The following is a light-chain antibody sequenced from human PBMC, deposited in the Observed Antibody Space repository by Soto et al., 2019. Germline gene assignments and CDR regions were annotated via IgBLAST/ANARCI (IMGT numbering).Light chain of an antibody. CDR1: QGISTL. V-gene: IGKV1-13*02. CDR3: QQYYSYPWT. Sequence: AIELTQSPSSLSSSVGDRVTITCRASQGISTLLAWYQQKPGKAPKVLIYESSLLQSGVPSRFSGSGSGTDFTLSISYLQSEDFATYHCQQYYSYPWTFGQGTKVDI. CDR2: ESS. J-gene: IGKJ1*01.